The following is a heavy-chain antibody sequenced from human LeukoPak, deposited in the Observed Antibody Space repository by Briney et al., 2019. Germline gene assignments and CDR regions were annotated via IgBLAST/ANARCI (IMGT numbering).Heavy chain of an antibody. Sequence: SETLSLTCTVSGGSISSYYWSWIRQPPGKGLEWIGYIYYSGSTNYNPSLKSRVTISVDTSKNQFSLKLSSVTAADTAVYYCAKEDSNYVGNWFDPWGQGTLVTVSS. J-gene: IGHJ5*02. CDR1: GGSISSYY. CDR2: IYYSGST. V-gene: IGHV4-59*12. CDR3: AKEDSNYVGNWFDP. D-gene: IGHD4-4*01.